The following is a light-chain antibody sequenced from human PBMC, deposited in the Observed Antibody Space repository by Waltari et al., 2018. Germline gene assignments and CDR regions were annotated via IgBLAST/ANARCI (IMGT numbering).Light chain of an antibody. Sequence: DIVMTQSPDSLAVSLGERATINCKSSQSVLYSSDNRNYLAWYQQKPGQPPNLLIYWASTRESGGPDRFSGSGSGTDFTLTISSLQAEDVAVYYCQQYYITPLSFGGGTKVEIK. J-gene: IGKJ4*01. V-gene: IGKV4-1*01. CDR3: QQYYITPLS. CDR2: WAS. CDR1: QSVLYSSDNRNY.